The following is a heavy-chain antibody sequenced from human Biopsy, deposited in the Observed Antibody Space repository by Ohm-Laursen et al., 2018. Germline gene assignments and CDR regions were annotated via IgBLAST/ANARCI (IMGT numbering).Heavy chain of an antibody. CDR1: GYTFTNYN. CDR3: ARDFNYDGGGSFNFDY. D-gene: IGHD3-22*01. CDR2: MNPNSGNT. Sequence: SSVKVSCKASGYTFTNYNVNWVRQVTGQGLEWMGWMNPNSGNTGYAQKFQGRVTMTRNTSISTAYMELSSLTSVDTAVYYCARDFNYDGGGSFNFDYWGQGTLVTVSS. V-gene: IGHV1-8*01. J-gene: IGHJ4*02.